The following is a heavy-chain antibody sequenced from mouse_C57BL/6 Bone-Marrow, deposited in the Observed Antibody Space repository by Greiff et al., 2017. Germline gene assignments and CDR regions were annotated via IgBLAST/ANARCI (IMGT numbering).Heavy chain of an antibody. CDR1: GYTFTSYW. V-gene: IGHV1-64*01. CDR2: IHPNSGST. Sequence: QVQLKQPGAELVKPGASVKLSCKASGYTFTSYWMHWVKQRPGQGLEWIGMIHPNSGSTNYNEKFKSKATLTVDKSSSTAYMQLSSLTSEDSAVYYCALYGNYGFYAMDYWGQGTSGTVSS. CDR3: ALYGNYGFYAMDY. J-gene: IGHJ4*01. D-gene: IGHD2-1*01.